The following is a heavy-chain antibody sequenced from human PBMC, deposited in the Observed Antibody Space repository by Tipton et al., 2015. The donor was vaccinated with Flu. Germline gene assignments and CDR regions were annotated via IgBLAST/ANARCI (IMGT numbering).Heavy chain of an antibody. Sequence: SLRLSCAASGFTFDDYTMHWVRQAPGKGLEWVSTISGGGEHTYYADSVTGRFTISRDNSKDTLYLQMNSLRAEDTAVYYCAKDRGRWLPVDYWGQGTLVTVSS. CDR3: AKDRGRWLPVDY. CDR2: ISGGGEHT. D-gene: IGHD5-24*01. CDR1: GFTFDDYT. V-gene: IGHV3-23*01. J-gene: IGHJ4*02.